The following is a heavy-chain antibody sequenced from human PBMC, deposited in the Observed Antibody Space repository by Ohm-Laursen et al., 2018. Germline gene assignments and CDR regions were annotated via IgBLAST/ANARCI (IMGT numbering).Heavy chain of an antibody. J-gene: IGHJ4*02. CDR3: ASAHLWSLPPLE. CDR2: ITSGGGII. D-gene: IGHD4-23*01. V-gene: IGHV3-11*04. Sequence: SLRLSCAASGFTFIDYDMSWIRQTPGKGLEWLSYITSGGGIIYSADSVKGRFTISRDNAKNSLYLQMNSLRAEDTAVYYCASAHLWSLPPLEWGQGTLVTVSS. CDR1: GFTFIDYD.